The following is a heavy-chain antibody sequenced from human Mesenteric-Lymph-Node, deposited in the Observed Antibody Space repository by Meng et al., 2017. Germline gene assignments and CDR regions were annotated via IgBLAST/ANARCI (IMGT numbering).Heavy chain of an antibody. Sequence: QVQSGDPGGGVAHPGTALRLSCAASGFTCSSYVRPWVRQAPGKRLEWLAVISYDGSNKYYADSVKGPFTISRDNSKNTLYLQMNSLRAEDTAVYYCARDPNEGREVVVYWGQGTLVTVSS. J-gene: IGHJ4*02. CDR2: ISYDGSNK. CDR3: ARDPNEGREVVVY. D-gene: IGHD1-26*01. CDR1: GFTCSSYV. V-gene: IGHV3-30*01.